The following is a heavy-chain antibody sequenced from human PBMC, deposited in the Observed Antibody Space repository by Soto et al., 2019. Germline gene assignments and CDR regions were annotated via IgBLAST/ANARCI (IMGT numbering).Heavy chain of an antibody. CDR1: GFTFSSYA. V-gene: IGHV3-23*01. CDR3: AKGGSSGWPALFDY. J-gene: IGHJ4*02. CDR2: VSGSGAST. D-gene: IGHD6-19*01. Sequence: EVTLLESGGGLVQPGGSLRLSCAGSGFTFSSYAMSWVRQAPGKGLDWVSAVSGSGASTYYADSVKGRFTISRDNSKNTMFLQMNGLRVEDTALYYCAKGGSSGWPALFDYWGQGTLDTVSS.